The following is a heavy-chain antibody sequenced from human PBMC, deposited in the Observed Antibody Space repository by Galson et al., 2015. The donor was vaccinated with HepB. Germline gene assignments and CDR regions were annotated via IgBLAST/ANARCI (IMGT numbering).Heavy chain of an antibody. Sequence: SLRLSCAASGFPFSSYNMNWVRQAPGKGLEWVSSISSSSSYIYYADSVKGRFTISRDNAKNSLYLQMNSLRAEDTAVYYCARDIRTELTPDAFDIWGQGTMVTVSS. CDR3: ARDIRTELTPDAFDI. CDR1: GFPFSSYN. V-gene: IGHV3-21*01. CDR2: ISSSSSYI. J-gene: IGHJ3*02. D-gene: IGHD1-7*01.